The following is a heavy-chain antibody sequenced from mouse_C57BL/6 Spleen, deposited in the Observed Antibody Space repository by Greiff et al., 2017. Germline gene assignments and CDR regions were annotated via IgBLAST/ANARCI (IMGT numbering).Heavy chain of an antibody. CDR3: ARRKDLYYGSYYFDY. CDR1: GFSLSTSGMG. J-gene: IGHJ2*01. Sequence: QVTLKESGPGILQSSQTLSLTCSFSGFSLSTSGMGVSWIRQPSGKGLEWLAHIYWDDDKRSNPSLKSRLTIPKDTSRNQVFLKITRVDTAATATYYCARRKDLYYGSYYFDYWGQGTTLTVSS. V-gene: IGHV8-12*01. CDR2: IYWDDDK. D-gene: IGHD1-1*01.